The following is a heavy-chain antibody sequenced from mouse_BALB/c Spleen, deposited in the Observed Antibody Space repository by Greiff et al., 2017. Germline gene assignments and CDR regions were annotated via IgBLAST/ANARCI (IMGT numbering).Heavy chain of an antibody. Sequence: QVQLKQSGAELVRPGSSVKISCKASGYAFSSYWMNWVKQRPGQGLEWIGQIYPGDGDTNYNGKFKGKATLTADKSSSTAYMQLSSLTSEDSAVYFCARGGSSFYFDYWGQGTTLTVSS. CDR3: ARGGSSFYFDY. D-gene: IGHD1-1*01. CDR2: IYPGDGDT. V-gene: IGHV1-80*01. CDR1: GYAFSSYW. J-gene: IGHJ2*01.